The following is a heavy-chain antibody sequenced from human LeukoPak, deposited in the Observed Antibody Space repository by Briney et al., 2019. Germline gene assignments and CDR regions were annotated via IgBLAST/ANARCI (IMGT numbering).Heavy chain of an antibody. Sequence: SETLSLTCTVSGGSISGYYWSWIRQPPGKGLESIGYIYSSGSTNYSPSLKSRVTISVDTSKNQFSLKLNSVTAADTAVYYCARAGRNWNGRYACDVCGQGTMVTVSS. CDR2: IYSSGST. V-gene: IGHV4-59*01. CDR1: GGSISGYY. CDR3: ARAGRNWNGRYACDV. J-gene: IGHJ3*01. D-gene: IGHD1-20*01.